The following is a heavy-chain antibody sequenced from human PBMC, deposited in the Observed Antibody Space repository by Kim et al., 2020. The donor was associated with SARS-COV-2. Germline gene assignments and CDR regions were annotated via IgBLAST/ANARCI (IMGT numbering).Heavy chain of an antibody. CDR3: AKDMGYCSSTSCYSDY. CDR1: GFTFYDYG. Sequence: GGSLRLSCAASGFTFYDYGMSWVRQAPGKGLEWVSGINWNGGNTGYADSVKGRFTISRDNAKNSLYLQMNSLRAEDTALYYCAKDMGYCSSTSCYSDYWGQGTLVTVSS. CDR2: INWNGGNT. J-gene: IGHJ4*02. V-gene: IGHV3-20*04. D-gene: IGHD2-2*01.